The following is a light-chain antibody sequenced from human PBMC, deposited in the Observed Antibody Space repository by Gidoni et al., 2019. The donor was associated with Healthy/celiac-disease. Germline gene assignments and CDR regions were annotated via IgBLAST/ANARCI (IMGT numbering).Light chain of an antibody. CDR3: PQSYSTPRS. CDR1: QSMSSY. J-gene: IGKJ2*03. Sequence: DIKMTQSPSSLSASVGDRVTITCRASQSMSSYLNWYQQKPGKAPKLLIYAASSLQSGVPSRFSGSGSGTDFTLTISRLQPEDFATYYCPQSYSTPRSFGQGTKLEIK. CDR2: AAS. V-gene: IGKV1-39*01.